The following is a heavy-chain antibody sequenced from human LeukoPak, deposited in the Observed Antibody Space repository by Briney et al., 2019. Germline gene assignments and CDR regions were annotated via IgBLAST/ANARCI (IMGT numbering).Heavy chain of an antibody. J-gene: IGHJ4*02. D-gene: IGHD5-12*01. Sequence: PGGSLRLSCAASGFTFSNAWMSWVRQAPGKGLEWVANIKQDGSEKYYVDSVKGRFTISRDNAKNSLYLQMNSLRAEDTAVYYCARDIVATIRPDYFDYWGQGTLVTVSS. V-gene: IGHV3-7*01. CDR2: IKQDGSEK. CDR3: ARDIVATIRPDYFDY. CDR1: GFTFSNAW.